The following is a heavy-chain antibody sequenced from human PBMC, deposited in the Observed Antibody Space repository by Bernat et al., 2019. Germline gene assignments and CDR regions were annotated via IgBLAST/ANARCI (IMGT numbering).Heavy chain of an antibody. CDR3: ARDWGLARSGYFGY. CDR2: ISGSGNTI. J-gene: IGHJ4*02. Sequence: EVLLLESGGGLVQPGGSLRLSCAASGFTFSSYEMNWVRQAPGKGLEWVSYISGSGNTIFYADSVKGRFTISRDNAKSSVYLQMNNLRAEDTAIYYCARDWGLARSGYFGYWGQGTLVTVSS. CDR1: GFTFSSYE. V-gene: IGHV3-48*03. D-gene: IGHD3-22*01.